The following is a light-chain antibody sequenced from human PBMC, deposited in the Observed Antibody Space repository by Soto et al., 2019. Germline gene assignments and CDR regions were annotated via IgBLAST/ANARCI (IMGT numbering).Light chain of an antibody. CDR3: QSYDPTLRTSL. J-gene: IGLJ2*01. CDR2: SNN. Sequence: QAVVTQPPSVSGAPGQRVTISCTGSSSNIGADHAVHWYQQLPGTAPKLLIHSNNNRPSGVPDRFSGSKSGTSASLAIAGLQADDEADYYCQSYDPTLRTSLFGGGTKLTVL. CDR1: SSNIGADHA. V-gene: IGLV1-40*01.